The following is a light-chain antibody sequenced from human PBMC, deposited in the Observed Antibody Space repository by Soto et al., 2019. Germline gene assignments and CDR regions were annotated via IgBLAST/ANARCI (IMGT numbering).Light chain of an antibody. CDR3: QQSYSTPPWT. CDR2: AAS. Sequence: DIQMTQSPSSLSASVGDRVTITCRARQSISSYLNWYQQKPGKAPKLLIYAASSLQSGVPSRFSGSGSGTDFTLTISSLQPEDFATYYCQQSYSTPPWTFGQGTKV. V-gene: IGKV1-39*01. CDR1: QSISSY. J-gene: IGKJ1*01.